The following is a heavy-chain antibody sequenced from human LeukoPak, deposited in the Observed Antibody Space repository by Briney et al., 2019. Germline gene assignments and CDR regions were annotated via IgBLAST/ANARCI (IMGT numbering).Heavy chain of an antibody. Sequence: SVKVSCKASGGTFSSYAISWVRQAPGQGLEWMGGIIPIFGTANYAQKFQGRVTITADESTSTAYMELSSLRSEDTAVYYCARRRPPGTTFQPFDYWGQGTLVTVSS. CDR3: ARRRPPGTTFQPFDY. V-gene: IGHV1-69*13. CDR1: GGTFSSYA. J-gene: IGHJ4*02. D-gene: IGHD1-7*01. CDR2: IIPIFGTA.